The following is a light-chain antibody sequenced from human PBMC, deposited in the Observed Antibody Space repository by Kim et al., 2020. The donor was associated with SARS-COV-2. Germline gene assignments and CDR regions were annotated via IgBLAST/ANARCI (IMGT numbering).Light chain of an antibody. CDR3: SAYAGNNTCV. Sequence: AAGSPGQSVTISCTGISTKYVSWYQHHPGKAPKLIIFEVSRRPSGVPERFSGSRSDNTASLTVSGLQAEDEADYYCSAYAGNNTCVFGTGTKVTVL. J-gene: IGLJ1*01. V-gene: IGLV2-8*01. CDR2: EVS. CDR1: STKY.